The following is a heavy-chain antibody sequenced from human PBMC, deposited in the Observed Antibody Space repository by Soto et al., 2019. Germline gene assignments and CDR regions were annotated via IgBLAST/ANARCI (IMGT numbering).Heavy chain of an antibody. Sequence: GGSLRLSCAASGFTFSSYAMSWVRQAPGKGLEWVSAISGSGGSTYYADSVKGRFTISRDNSKNTLYLQMNSLRAEDTAVYYCAKHDKEKGTTVTIEFDYWGQGTLVTVSS. D-gene: IGHD4-17*01. CDR1: GFTFSSYA. J-gene: IGHJ4*02. CDR3: AKHDKEKGTTVTIEFDY. CDR2: ISGSGGST. V-gene: IGHV3-23*01.